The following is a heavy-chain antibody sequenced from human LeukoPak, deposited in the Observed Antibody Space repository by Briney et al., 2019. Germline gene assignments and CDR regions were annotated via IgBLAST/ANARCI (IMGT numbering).Heavy chain of an antibody. CDR2: TKSKIDGETT. J-gene: IGHJ4*02. CDR3: TTELGLSFGVRYFDH. Sequence: PGGSLRLSCAASGFTFSNAWMSWVRQAPGKGLEWVGHTKSKIDGETTGYAAPVKGRFTISRDDSKNMLYLQMNSLKTEDTAVYYCTTELGLSFGVRYFDHWGQGTSATVSS. CDR1: GFTFSNAW. D-gene: IGHD3-10*01. V-gene: IGHV3-15*01.